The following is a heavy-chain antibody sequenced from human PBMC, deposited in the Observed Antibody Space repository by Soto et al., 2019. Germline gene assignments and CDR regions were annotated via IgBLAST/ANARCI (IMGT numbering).Heavy chain of an antibody. V-gene: IGHV3-23*01. CDR2: ISGSGGST. D-gene: IGHD3-3*01. J-gene: IGHJ6*02. CDR3: AKSTIFGVVSLYYYGMDV. CDR1: GFTFSSYA. Sequence: EVQLLESGGGLVQPGGSLRLSCAASGFTFSSYAMSWVRQAPGKGLEWVSAISGSGGSTYYADSVKGRFTISRENSKNTLYLQMNSLRAEDTAVYYCAKSTIFGVVSLYYYGMDVWGQGTTVTVSS.